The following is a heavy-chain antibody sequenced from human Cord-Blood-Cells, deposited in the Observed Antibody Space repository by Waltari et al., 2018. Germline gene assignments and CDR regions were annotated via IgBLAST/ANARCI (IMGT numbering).Heavy chain of an antibody. CDR3: ARPVGDLGY. CDR1: GFTFSSYA. V-gene: IGHV3-30-3*01. CDR2: ISYDGSNK. J-gene: IGHJ4*02. D-gene: IGHD3-16*01. Sequence: QVQLVESGGGVVQPGRSLRLSCAASGFTFSSYAMHWVRQAPGKGLEWVAVISYDGSNKYYADSVKGRVTISRDNSKNTLYLQMNSLRAEDTAVYYCARPVGDLGYWGQGTLVTVSS.